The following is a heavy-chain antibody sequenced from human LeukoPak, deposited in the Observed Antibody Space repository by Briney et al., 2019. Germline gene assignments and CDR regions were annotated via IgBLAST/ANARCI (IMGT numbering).Heavy chain of an antibody. V-gene: IGHV3-9*01. D-gene: IGHD3-16*02. CDR3: AKADTTYDYVWGSYRYYFDY. CDR1: GFTFDDYA. J-gene: IGHJ4*02. CDR2: ISWNSGSI. Sequence: PGGSLRLSRAASGFTFDDYAMHWVRQAPGKGLEWVSGISWNSGSIGYADSVKGRFTISRDNAKNSLYLQMNSLRAEDTALYYCAKADTTYDYVWGSYRYYFDYWGQGTLVTVSS.